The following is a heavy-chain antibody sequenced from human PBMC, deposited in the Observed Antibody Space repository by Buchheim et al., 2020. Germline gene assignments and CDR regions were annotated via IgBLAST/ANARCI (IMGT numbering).Heavy chain of an antibody. CDR2: IPYSGSP. D-gene: IGHD4-23*01. J-gene: IGHJ4*02. V-gene: IGHV4-59*01. Sequence: QVQLQESGPGLVKPSETLSLTCTVSSASISSYFWSWIRQSPGRGLEWIGYIPYSGSPNYNPSLKSRVTMSVDKAKNQCSLKLTSVTAADSAMYYCARGLGGNPPSFWGPGTL. CDR1: SASISSYF. CDR3: ARGLGGNPPSF.